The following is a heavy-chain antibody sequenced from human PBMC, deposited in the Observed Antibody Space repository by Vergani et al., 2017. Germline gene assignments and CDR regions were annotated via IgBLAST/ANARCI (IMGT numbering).Heavy chain of an antibody. CDR1: GFTFSSYA. CDR3: ARDSTLYYYDSSGYYYD. J-gene: IGHJ4*02. V-gene: IGHV3-30-3*01. Sequence: QVQLVESGGGVVQPGRSLRLSCAASGFTFSSYAMHWVRQAPGKGLEWVAVISYDGSNKYYADSVKGRFTISRDNSKNTLYLQMNSLRAEDTAVYYCARDSTLYYYDSSGYYYDWGQGTLVTVSS. D-gene: IGHD3-22*01. CDR2: ISYDGSNK.